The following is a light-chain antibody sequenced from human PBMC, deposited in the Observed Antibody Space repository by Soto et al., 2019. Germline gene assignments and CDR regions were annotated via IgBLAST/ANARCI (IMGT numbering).Light chain of an antibody. J-gene: IGLJ2*01. Sequence: QSALTQPASVSGSPGQSITISCTGTSSDVGGYNYVSWYQQHPGKAPKLMIYDVSIRPSGVSNRFSGSKSGTTASLTISGLQAEDEADYYCSSYTSSSTLVFGGGTKVTVL. V-gene: IGLV2-14*01. CDR3: SSYTSSSTLV. CDR1: SSDVGGYNY. CDR2: DVS.